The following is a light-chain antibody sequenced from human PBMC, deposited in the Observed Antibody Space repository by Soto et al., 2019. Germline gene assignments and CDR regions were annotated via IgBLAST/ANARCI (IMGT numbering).Light chain of an antibody. J-gene: IGLJ2*01. CDR2: EGS. CDR1: RSDVGSYNL. V-gene: IGLV2-23*01. CDR3: CSYAGSSKV. Sequence: QSALTQPASVSGSPGQSITISCTGTRSDVGSYNLVSWYQQHPGKAPKLMIYEGSKRPSGVSNRFPGSKSGNTASLTISGLQAEDEADYFCCSYAGSSKVFGGVTKLTVL.